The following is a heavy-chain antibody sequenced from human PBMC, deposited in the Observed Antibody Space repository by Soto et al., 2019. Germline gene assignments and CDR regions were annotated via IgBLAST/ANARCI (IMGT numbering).Heavy chain of an antibody. CDR3: ARFPGSLDAFDI. CDR2: IYPGDSDT. J-gene: IGHJ3*02. CDR1: GYXFTSYL. Sequence: PXEXLKISCKCSGYXFTSYLVVWVRHMPGKGLEWMGIIYPGDSDTRYSPSFQGQVTISADKSISTAYLQRSSMKASDNAMYYCARFPGSLDAFDIWGQGTMVTVSS. D-gene: IGHD3-10*01. V-gene: IGHV5-51*01.